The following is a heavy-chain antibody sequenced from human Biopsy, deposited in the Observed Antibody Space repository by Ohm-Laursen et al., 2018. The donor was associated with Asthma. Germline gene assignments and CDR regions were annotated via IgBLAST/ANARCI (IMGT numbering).Heavy chain of an antibody. D-gene: IGHD6-13*01. CDR3: VKDIRLQLWGFDS. Sequence: SSLRLSCTASVFTFDDYAMHWVRQAPGKGLEWVSGVSWNSGSIDYADSVKGRFTISRDNAKNSLYLQMNSLRGADTALYYCVKDIRLQLWGFDSWGQGTLVTVSS. V-gene: IGHV3-9*01. CDR1: VFTFDDYA. CDR2: VSWNSGSI. J-gene: IGHJ4*02.